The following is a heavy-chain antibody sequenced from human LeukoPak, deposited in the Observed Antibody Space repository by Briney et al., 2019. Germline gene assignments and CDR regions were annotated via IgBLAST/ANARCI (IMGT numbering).Heavy chain of an antibody. J-gene: IGHJ4*02. D-gene: IGHD4/OR15-4a*01. V-gene: IGHV3-7*03. CDR1: GFTFSDYW. CDR3: VSERDYGIRDY. Sequence: PGGSLRLSCAVSGFTFSDYWMSWVRQGPGKGLEWVANIRQDGNEKNYVDSVKGRFTISRDNAKNSLFLQMDSLRAEDTALYYCVSERDYGIRDYWGQGTLVTVSS. CDR2: IRQDGNEK.